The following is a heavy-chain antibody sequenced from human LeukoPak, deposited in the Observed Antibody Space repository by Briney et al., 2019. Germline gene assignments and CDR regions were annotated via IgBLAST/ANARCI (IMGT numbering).Heavy chain of an antibody. CDR3: ARAAYTYYYDSSGYGRPCYYYYMDV. J-gene: IGHJ6*03. V-gene: IGHV4-34*01. D-gene: IGHD3-22*01. Sequence: PSETLSLTCAVYGGSFSGYYWSWIRQPPGKGLEWIGEINHSGSTNYNPSLKSRVTISVDTSKNQFSLKLSSVTAADTAVYYCARAAYTYYYDSSGYGRPCYYYYMDVWGKGTTVTVSS. CDR2: INHSGST. CDR1: GGSFSGYY.